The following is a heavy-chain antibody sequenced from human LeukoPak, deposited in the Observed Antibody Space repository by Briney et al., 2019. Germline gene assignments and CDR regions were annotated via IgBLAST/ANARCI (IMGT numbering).Heavy chain of an antibody. CDR2: FDPEDGET. D-gene: IGHD3-3*01. Sequence: ASVNVSCKVSGYTLTELSMHWVRQAPGKGLEWMGGFDPEDGETIYAQKFQGRVTMTEDTSTDTAYMELSSLRSEDTAVYYCATGSPGYDFWSGYYRYYGMDVWGQGTTVTVSS. CDR1: GYTLTELS. CDR3: ATGSPGYDFWSGYYRYYGMDV. V-gene: IGHV1-24*01. J-gene: IGHJ6*02.